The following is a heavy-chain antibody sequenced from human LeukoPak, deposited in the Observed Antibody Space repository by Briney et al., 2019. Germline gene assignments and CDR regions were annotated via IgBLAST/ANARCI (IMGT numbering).Heavy chain of an antibody. CDR1: GFTFSSYW. CDR2: IDNYGSSP. D-gene: IGHD5-12*01. CDR3: ARVQWGSLVAIDY. Sequence: GGSLRLSCAASGFTFSSYWMHWVRQAPGKGLVWVSRIDNYGSSPSYADSVKGRFTISRDNAKNTLYLQMNSLSAEDTAVYYCARVQWGSLVAIDYWGQGTLVTVSS. J-gene: IGHJ4*02. V-gene: IGHV3-74*01.